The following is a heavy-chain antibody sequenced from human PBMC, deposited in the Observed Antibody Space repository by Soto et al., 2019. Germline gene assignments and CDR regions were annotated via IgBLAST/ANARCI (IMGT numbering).Heavy chain of an antibody. J-gene: IGHJ5*02. CDR3: VRRHVSATGIYWFDP. CDR1: GYTFTSYG. Sequence: QVQLVQSGTEVKKPGASVKVSCKAAGYTFTSYGIHWVRHAPGQRLEWMGWINAANGDTKYSPKFQGRATITRDTSASTAYMELSSLRSEDTAVYYCVRRHVSATGIYWFDPWGQGTLVTVSS. CDR2: INAANGDT. V-gene: IGHV1-3*01. D-gene: IGHD6-13*01.